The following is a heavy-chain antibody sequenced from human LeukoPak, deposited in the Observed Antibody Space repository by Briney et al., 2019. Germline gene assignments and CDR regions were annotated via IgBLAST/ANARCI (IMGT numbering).Heavy chain of an antibody. CDR3: SREVGGVYP. J-gene: IGHJ5*02. Sequence: SQTLSLTCAISGDSVSSNSAAWNWIRQSPSRGLEWLGRTYYRSQWYNEYEPSVRSRIIITTDTSANHVSLQLNSVTPEDTASDYWSREVGGVYPWGQGTLVTVSS. D-gene: IGHD3-16*01. CDR2: TYYRSQWYN. CDR1: GDSVSSNSAA. V-gene: IGHV6-1*01.